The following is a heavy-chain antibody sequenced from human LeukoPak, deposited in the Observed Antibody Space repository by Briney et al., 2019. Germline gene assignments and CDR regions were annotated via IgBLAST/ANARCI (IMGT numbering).Heavy chain of an antibody. CDR3: ARGQFWSGYSI. CDR1: SGFISSYY. D-gene: IGHD3-3*02. J-gene: IGHJ4*02. CDR2: IYYTGST. V-gene: IGHV4-59*01. Sequence: SETLSLTCSVSSGFISSYYWTWIRQSPGKGLEWIGYIYYTGSTSYNPSLQSRVTISVDTSKNQFSLRLNSVTAADTAVYYCARGQFWSGYSIWGQGTLVTVSS.